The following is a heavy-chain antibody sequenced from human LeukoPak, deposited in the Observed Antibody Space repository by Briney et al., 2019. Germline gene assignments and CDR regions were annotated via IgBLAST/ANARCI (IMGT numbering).Heavy chain of an antibody. CDR1: GDSIRSDS. J-gene: IGHJ5*01. V-gene: IGHV4-4*09. D-gene: IGHD3-16*01. CDR2: IFTSGSS. Sequence: PSETLSLTCSVSGDSIRSDSWSWIRQFPGGGQEWIGYIFTSGSSNYNPSLRSRVTISGDTSMNQFSLSLNSVTAADTAVYFCATLMRGPWRIDSWGQGTLVTVSS. CDR3: ATLMRGPWRIDS.